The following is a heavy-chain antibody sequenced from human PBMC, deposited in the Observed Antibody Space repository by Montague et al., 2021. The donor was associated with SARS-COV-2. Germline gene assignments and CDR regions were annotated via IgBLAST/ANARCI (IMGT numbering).Heavy chain of an antibody. CDR3: ARGHLSVSMIVVVFTSASYYFDY. J-gene: IGHJ4*02. CDR1: GGPLGDDH. D-gene: IGHD3-22*01. Sequence: SETLSLTCAVYGGPLGDDHWSWIRQPPGKGLEWIGDIKQSGSTNYNPSLKSRVTISVDTSKNQFSLKLTSVTAADTAVYFCARGHLSVSMIVVVFTSASYYFDYWGRGAQVTVSS. CDR2: IKQSGST. V-gene: IGHV4-34*01.